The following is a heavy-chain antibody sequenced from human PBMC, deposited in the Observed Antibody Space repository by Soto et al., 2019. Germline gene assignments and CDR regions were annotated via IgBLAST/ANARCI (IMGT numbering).Heavy chain of an antibody. J-gene: IGHJ4*02. CDR2: IKHSGST. CDR3: ARGHPKFGY. V-gene: IGHV4-34*01. Sequence: SETLSLTCAVYGGSFSGYYWSWIRQPPGKGLEWIGEIKHSGSTNYNPSLKSRVTISVDTSKNQFSLKLNSVTAADTAVYYCARGHPKFGYWGQGTLVTVSS. CDR1: GGSFSGYY.